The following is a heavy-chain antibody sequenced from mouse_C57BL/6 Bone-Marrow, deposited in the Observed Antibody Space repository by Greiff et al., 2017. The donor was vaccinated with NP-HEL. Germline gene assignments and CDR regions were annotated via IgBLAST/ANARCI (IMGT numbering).Heavy chain of an antibody. CDR1: GYTFTSYW. CDR3: AREEWLPYFYYSMDY. CDR2: IYPGSGST. J-gene: IGHJ4*01. Sequence: VQLQQPGAELVKPGASVKMSCKASGYTFTSYWITWVKQRPGQGLEWIGDIYPGSGSTNYNENFKSKATLTVDTSSNTAYMQLRSLTSEDSAVYYCAREEWLPYFYYSMDYWGQGTSVTVSS. D-gene: IGHD2-2*01. V-gene: IGHV1-55*01.